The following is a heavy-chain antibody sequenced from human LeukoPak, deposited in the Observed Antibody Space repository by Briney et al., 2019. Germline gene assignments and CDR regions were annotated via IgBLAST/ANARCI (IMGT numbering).Heavy chain of an antibody. Sequence: SETLSLTCAVYGGSFSGYYWSWIRQPPGKGLEWIGEINHSGSTNYNPSLKSRVTISVDTSKNQFSLKLSSVTTAETAVYYCASRRAPYDFWSGYHNAFDIWGQGTMVTVSS. CDR1: GGSFSGYY. CDR2: INHSGST. J-gene: IGHJ3*02. CDR3: ASRRAPYDFWSGYHNAFDI. V-gene: IGHV4-34*01. D-gene: IGHD3-3*01.